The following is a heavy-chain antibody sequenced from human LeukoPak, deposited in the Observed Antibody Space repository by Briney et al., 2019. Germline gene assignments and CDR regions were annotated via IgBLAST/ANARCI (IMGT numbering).Heavy chain of an antibody. D-gene: IGHD6-13*01. Sequence: PSETLSLTCTLSGGSFSSYYWSWIRQPPGKGLEWIGYIYYSGSTNYNPSLKSRVTISVDTSKNQFSLKLSSVTAADTAVYYCARDTGYSSSWYAAFDIWGQGTMVTVSS. J-gene: IGHJ3*02. CDR2: IYYSGST. CDR1: GGSFSSYY. V-gene: IGHV4-59*01. CDR3: ARDTGYSSSWYAAFDI.